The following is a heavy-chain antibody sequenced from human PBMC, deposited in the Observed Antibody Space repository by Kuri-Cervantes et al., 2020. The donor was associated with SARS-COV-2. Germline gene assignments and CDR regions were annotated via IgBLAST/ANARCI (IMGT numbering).Heavy chain of an antibody. V-gene: IGHV3-11*04. D-gene: IGHD1-26*01. CDR1: GGSFSGYY. J-gene: IGHJ4*02. CDR2: ISSSGSTI. CDR3: ARTFSGSYWGYFDY. Sequence: LSLTCAVYGGSFSGYYMSWIRQAPGKGLEWVSYISSSGSTIYYADSVKGRFTISRDNSKNTLYLQMNSLRAEDTAVYYCARTFSGSYWGYFDYWGQGTLVTVSS.